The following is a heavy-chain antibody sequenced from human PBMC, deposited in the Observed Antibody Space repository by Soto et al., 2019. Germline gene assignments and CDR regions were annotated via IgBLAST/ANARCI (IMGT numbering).Heavy chain of an antibody. CDR2: IIPILGIA. D-gene: IGHD6-13*01. CDR3: AQGQQLAPAGFDP. CDR1: GGTFSSYT. Sequence: QVQLVQSGAEVKKPGSSVKVSCKASGGTFSSYTISWVRQAPGQGLEWMGRIIPILGIANYAQKFQGRVTITADKSTRTAYMELSSLRSEDTAVYYCAQGQQLAPAGFDPWGQGTLVTVSS. V-gene: IGHV1-69*02. J-gene: IGHJ5*02.